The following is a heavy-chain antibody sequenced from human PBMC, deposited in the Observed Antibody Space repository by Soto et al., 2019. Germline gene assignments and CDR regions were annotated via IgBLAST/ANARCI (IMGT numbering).Heavy chain of an antibody. CDR2: IYYRGRT. D-gene: IGHD3-22*01. CDR1: GASISSGDYY. V-gene: IGHV4-30-4*01. J-gene: IGHJ5*02. Sequence: PSETLSLTSTVSGASISSGDYYWSWIRQPPGKGLEWIGYIYYRGRTFYIPSLKSRVTISIDTSKNQFSLKLTSVTAADSAVYYCARSYDSSGYNWFDPWGQGTLVTSPQ. CDR3: ARSYDSSGYNWFDP.